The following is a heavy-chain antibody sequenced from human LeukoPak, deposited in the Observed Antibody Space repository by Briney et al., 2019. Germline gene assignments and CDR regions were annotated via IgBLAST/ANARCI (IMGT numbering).Heavy chain of an antibody. J-gene: IGHJ4*01. CDR2: IYPSETHT. Sequence: GEALKISRKGPGYSFNRYWIGWVRQMPGKGVGWRGIIYPSETHTRYSPSFKGQVTISADKSISTGYVQWSSLKASDTAMYYWARRVGRTGTTDFDCGGQRTLVTVS. V-gene: IGHV5-51*01. CDR1: GYSFNRYW. D-gene: IGHD1-1*01. CDR3: ARRVGRTGTTDFDC.